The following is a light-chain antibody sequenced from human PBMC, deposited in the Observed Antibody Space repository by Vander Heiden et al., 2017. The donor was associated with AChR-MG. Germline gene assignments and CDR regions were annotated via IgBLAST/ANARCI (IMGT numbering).Light chain of an antibody. V-gene: IGKV1D-12*01. CDR2: PAS. CDR3: QQADSFPYT. Sequence: DVQMTQSPSSVSASVGDTVTITCRASQDINIWLAWYQQRPGKAPNLLIYPASSLQSGVPSRFSGSGSGTEFTLTISSLQPEDFAAYYCQQADSFPYTFGQGTNLEI. J-gene: IGKJ2*01. CDR1: QDINIW.